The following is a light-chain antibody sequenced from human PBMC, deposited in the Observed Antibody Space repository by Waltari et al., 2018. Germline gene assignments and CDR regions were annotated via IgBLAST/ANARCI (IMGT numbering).Light chain of an antibody. CDR1: RRDVGGFNL. J-gene: IGLJ2*01. Sequence: QSALTQPAPVSGSPGQWITIPCTGSRRDVGGFNLVSWYQQHPGKAPKLIIYEGSKRPSGVSNRFSGSKSGNTASLTISGLQAEDEADYYCCSYAGSSSVVFGGGTKLTVL. CDR2: EGS. CDR3: CSYAGSSSVV. V-gene: IGLV2-23*01.